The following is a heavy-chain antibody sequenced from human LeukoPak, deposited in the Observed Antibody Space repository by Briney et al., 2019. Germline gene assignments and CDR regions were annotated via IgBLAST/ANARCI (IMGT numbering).Heavy chain of an antibody. CDR3: ARSNYDSTTFYYHLDL. Sequence: GGSLRLSCAASGFTFSSYWMHWVRQAPGKGPVWVSRVDVHGQGTAYADSVKGRFTISRDNAKNTLSLQKNSLSAEDTAVYYCARSNYDSTTFYYHLDLWGQGTLVTVSS. J-gene: IGHJ5*02. V-gene: IGHV3-74*01. CDR1: GFTFSSYW. D-gene: IGHD2/OR15-2a*01. CDR2: VDVHGQGT.